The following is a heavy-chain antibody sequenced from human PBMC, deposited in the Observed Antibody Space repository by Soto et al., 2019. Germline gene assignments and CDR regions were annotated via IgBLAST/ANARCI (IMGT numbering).Heavy chain of an antibody. CDR2: INNDGSST. J-gene: IGHJ6*03. D-gene: IGHD2-2*01. CDR1: GFIFMTYW. V-gene: IGHV3-74*01. Sequence: GGSLRLSCGASGFIFMTYWLQRVRQVLGKDLVWVSRINNDGSSTDYADSVKGRFTISRDNAKDTLYLQMNSLRAEDTAVYYCARAAVPAAPSGGYYYYYYLDVWCKGTTVTVSS. CDR3: ARAAVPAAPSGGYYYYYYLDV.